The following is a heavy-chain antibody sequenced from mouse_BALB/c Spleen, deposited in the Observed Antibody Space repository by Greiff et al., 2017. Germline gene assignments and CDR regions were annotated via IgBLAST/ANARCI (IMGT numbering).Heavy chain of an antibody. CDR1: GYSFTGYY. V-gene: IGHV1S34*01. J-gene: IGHJ2*01. CDR2: ISCYNGAT. Sequence: LVKTGASVKISCKASGYSFTGYYMHWVQQSHGKSLEWIGYISCYNGATSYNQKFKGKATFTVDTSSSTAYMQFNSRTSEDSAVYYCARGYGNYPDYWGQGTTLTVSS. D-gene: IGHD2-10*02. CDR3: ARGYGNYPDY.